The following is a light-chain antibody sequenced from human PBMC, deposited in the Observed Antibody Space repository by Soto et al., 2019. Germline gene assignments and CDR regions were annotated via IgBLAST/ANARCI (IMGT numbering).Light chain of an antibody. CDR3: QQYNNWFWT. J-gene: IGKJ1*01. CDR1: QSVGNN. CDR2: EAS. Sequence: EIVLTRSPATLSLSPGERATLSCRASQSVGNNLAWYQQKPGQAPGLLIYEASTRATGIPARFSGSGSGTEFTLTISSLQSEDFAVYYCQQYNNWFWTFGQGTKVDIK. V-gene: IGKV3D-15*01.